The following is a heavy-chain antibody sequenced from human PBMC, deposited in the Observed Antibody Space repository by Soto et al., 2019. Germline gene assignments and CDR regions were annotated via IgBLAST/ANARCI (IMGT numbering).Heavy chain of an antibody. CDR1: GFALSRFW. J-gene: IGHJ4*02. CDR3: TRAAWFPYLSFY. CDR2: IKFDGSQR. V-gene: IGHV3-7*01. D-gene: IGHD3-10*01. Sequence: GGSLRLSCAASGFALSRFWMNWVRQAPGKGLEWVANIKFDGSQRSYASSVEGRFTISRDNANNSVYLQMDSLRAEDTALYYCTRAAWFPYLSFYWGQGALVTVSS.